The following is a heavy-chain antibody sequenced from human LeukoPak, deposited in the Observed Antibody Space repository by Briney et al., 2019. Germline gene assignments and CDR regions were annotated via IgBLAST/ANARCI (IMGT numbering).Heavy chain of an antibody. Sequence: PSETLSLTCAVYGGSFSGYYWSWLRQPPGKGLEWIGEINHSGSTNYNPSLKSRVTISVDTSKNQFSLKLSSVTAADTAVYYCAKVRNRIQGAVDYWGQGTLVTVSS. CDR2: INHSGST. CDR1: GGSFSGYY. J-gene: IGHJ4*02. D-gene: IGHD1-26*01. CDR3: AKVRNRIQGAVDY. V-gene: IGHV4-34*01.